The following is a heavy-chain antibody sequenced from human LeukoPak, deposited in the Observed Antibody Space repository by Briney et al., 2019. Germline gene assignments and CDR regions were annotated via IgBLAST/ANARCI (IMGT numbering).Heavy chain of an antibody. CDR3: AREYSSSWLLFDY. Sequence: PSETLSLTCTVSGGSISSNNYYWGWIRQPPGKGLEWIGSIYYSGSTNYNPSLKSRVTISVDRSKNQFSLRLSSVTAAETAVYYCAREYSSSWLLFDYWGQGILVTVSS. V-gene: IGHV4-39*07. D-gene: IGHD6-13*01. CDR2: IYYSGST. J-gene: IGHJ4*02. CDR1: GGSISSNNYY.